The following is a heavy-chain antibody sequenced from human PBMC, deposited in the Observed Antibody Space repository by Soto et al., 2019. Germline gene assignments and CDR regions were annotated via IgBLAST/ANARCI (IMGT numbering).Heavy chain of an antibody. CDR1: GYTFPNYA. D-gene: IGHD3-10*01. CDR3: ARDIPSGASYLDN. Sequence: ASVKVSCKASGYTFPNYAMQWVRQAPGQRLEWMGWINAGNGNTKYSQKFQGRFIISRDNAKNSLYLQMNDLRADDTAVYYCARDIPSGASYLDNWGQGTLVTVSS. V-gene: IGHV1-3*01. J-gene: IGHJ4*02. CDR2: INAGNGNT.